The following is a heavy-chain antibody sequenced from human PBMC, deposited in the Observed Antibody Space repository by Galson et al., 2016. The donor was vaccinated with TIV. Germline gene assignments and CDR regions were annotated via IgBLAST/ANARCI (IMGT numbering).Heavy chain of an antibody. Sequence: SLRLSCAASGFTFSSYWMHWVRQAPGKGLVWVSRINTDGRNTAYADSLKGRFTVSGDNAKNTLYLQMHSLRAEDTAAYYCARPSHYYDLTSYYPLDYWGRGSLVTVSS. CDR2: INTDGRNT. CDR1: GFTFSSYW. CDR3: ARPSHYYDLTSYYPLDY. J-gene: IGHJ4*02. V-gene: IGHV3-74*01. D-gene: IGHD3-22*01.